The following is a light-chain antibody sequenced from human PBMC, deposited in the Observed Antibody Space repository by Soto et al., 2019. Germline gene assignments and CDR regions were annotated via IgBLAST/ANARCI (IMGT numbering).Light chain of an antibody. CDR1: ISNIGSHT. CDR3: SSYAGNNNFV. V-gene: IGLV1-44*01. J-gene: IGLJ1*01. Sequence: QSVLTQPPSASGTPGQRVTISCSGTISNIGSHTVNWYQQLPGTAPKLLIYTNNQRPSGVPDRFSGSTSGTSASLAISGLQSEDEADYYCSSYAGNNNFVFGSGTKVTVL. CDR2: TNN.